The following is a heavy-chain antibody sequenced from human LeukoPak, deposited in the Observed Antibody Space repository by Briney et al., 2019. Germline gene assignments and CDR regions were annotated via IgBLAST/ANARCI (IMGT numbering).Heavy chain of an antibody. CDR2: INWNGGST. CDR1: VFTFDDYG. J-gene: IGHJ4*02. Sequence: GGSLRLSCAASVFTFDDYGMSWVRQAPGKGLEWVSGINWNGGSTGYADSVKGRFTISRDNAKNSLYLQMNSLRAEDTALYYCARDPQPAGGNSFADYWGQGTLVTVSS. CDR3: ARDPQPAGGNSFADY. V-gene: IGHV3-20*04. D-gene: IGHD4-23*01.